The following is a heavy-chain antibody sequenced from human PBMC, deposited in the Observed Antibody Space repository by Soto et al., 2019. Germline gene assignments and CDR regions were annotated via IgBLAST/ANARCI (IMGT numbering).Heavy chain of an antibody. CDR2: ISGSGSST. Sequence: PGGSLRLSCAASGFTFSSYAMSWVRPAPGKGLEWVSAISGSGSSTYYADSVKGRFTISRDNSKNTLYLQMNSLRAEDTAVYYCAKRAVGYCSSTSCYGYYYYYMDVWGKGTTVTVSS. CDR1: GFTFSSYA. CDR3: AKRAVGYCSSTSCYGYYYYYMDV. J-gene: IGHJ6*03. D-gene: IGHD2-2*01. V-gene: IGHV3-23*01.